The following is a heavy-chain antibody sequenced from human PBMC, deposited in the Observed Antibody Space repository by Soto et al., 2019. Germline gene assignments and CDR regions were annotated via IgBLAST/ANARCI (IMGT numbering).Heavy chain of an antibody. J-gene: IGHJ4*02. CDR3: TSDRYPRFYHGSGSYPYY. CDR2: ISPNGQGI. V-gene: IGHV3-23*01. CDR1: GFTVTSNG. Sequence: PGGSLRLSCGVSGFTVTSNGVSWVRQAPGKGLEWVAAISPNGQGIWYADSVKGRFTISRDISRNTVFLQMDSLRAEDTAVYFCTSDRYPRFYHGSGSYPYYWGQGTPVTVSS. D-gene: IGHD3-10*01.